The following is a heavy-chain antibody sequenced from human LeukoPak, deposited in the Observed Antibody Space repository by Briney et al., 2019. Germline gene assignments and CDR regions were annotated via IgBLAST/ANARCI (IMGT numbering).Heavy chain of an antibody. D-gene: IGHD3-16*01. V-gene: IGHV4-39*07. CDR1: GGSISSSSYY. CDR2: IYHSGST. Sequence: SETLSLTCTVSGGSISSSSYYWGWIRQPPGKGLEWIGSIYHSGSTYYNPSLKSRVTISVDTSKNQFSLKLSSVTAADTAVYYCARAFMITFGGNWFDPWGQGTLVTVSS. J-gene: IGHJ5*02. CDR3: ARAFMITFGGNWFDP.